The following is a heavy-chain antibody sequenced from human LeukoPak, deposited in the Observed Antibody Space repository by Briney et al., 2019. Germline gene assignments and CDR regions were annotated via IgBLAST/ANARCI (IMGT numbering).Heavy chain of an antibody. J-gene: IGHJ3*02. CDR2: IYYSGST. CDR1: GGSISSYY. D-gene: IGHD6-6*01. Sequence: SETLSLTCTVSGGSISSYYWSWIRQPPGKGLEWIGYIYYSGSTNYNPSLKSRVTISVDTSKNQFSLKLSSVTAADTAVYYCARDSSIAARLGAFDIWGQGTMVTVSS. CDR3: ARDSSIAARLGAFDI. V-gene: IGHV4-59*12.